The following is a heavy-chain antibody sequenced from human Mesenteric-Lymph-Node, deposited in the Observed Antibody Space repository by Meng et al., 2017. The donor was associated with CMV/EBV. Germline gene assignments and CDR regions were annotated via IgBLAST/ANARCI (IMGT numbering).Heavy chain of an antibody. J-gene: IGHJ6*02. CDR3: ARDVTIQIRGHDYYYGMDV. V-gene: IGHV3-23*01. CDR2: ISGSGGST. D-gene: IGHD1-26*01. Sequence: GESLKISCAASGFTFSSYAMSWVRQAPGKGLEWVSAISGSGGSTYYADSVKGRFTISRDNSKNTLYLQMNSLRAEDTAVYYCARDVTIQIRGHDYYYGMDVWGQGTTVTVSS. CDR1: GFTFSSYA.